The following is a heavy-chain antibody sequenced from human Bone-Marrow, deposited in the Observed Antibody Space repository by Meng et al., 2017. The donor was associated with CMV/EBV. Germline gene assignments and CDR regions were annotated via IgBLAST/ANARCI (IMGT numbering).Heavy chain of an antibody. J-gene: IGHJ4*02. CDR3: ARDLSGSYYPYYFDY. CDR2: IIPIFGTA. CDR1: GGTFSSYA. Sequence: SVKVSCKASGGTFSSYAISWVRQAPGQGLEWMGGIIPIFGTANYAQKFQGRVTITTDESTSTAYMELRSLRSDDTAVYYCARDLSGSYYPYYFDYWGQGTLVTVSS. D-gene: IGHD1-26*01. V-gene: IGHV1-69*05.